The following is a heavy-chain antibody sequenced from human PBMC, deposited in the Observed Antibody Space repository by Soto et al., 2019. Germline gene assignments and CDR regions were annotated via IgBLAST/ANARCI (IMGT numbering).Heavy chain of an antibody. V-gene: IGHV4-59*11. CDR1: GGSISSHY. D-gene: IGHD3-22*01. Sequence: SSETLSLTCTVSGGSISSHYWGWIRQPPGKGLEWIGYIYFTGSTSYSPSLRSRVTISVDTSKNQFSLKLNSVTAADTAVYYCASAPYSSGYYYYMDVWGKGTMVTVSS. CDR2: IYFTGST. J-gene: IGHJ6*03. CDR3: ASAPYSSGYYYYMDV.